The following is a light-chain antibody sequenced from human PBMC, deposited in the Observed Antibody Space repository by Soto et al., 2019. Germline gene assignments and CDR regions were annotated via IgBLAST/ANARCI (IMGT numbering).Light chain of an antibody. J-gene: IGLJ1*01. CDR1: SSDVGGYNY. Sequence: QSALTQPASVSGPPGQSITISCTGTSSDVGGYNYVSWYQQHPGKAPKLMIYEVSNRPSGVSNRSSGSKSGNTASPTISGLQAEDEADYYCSSYTSSTFYVFGTGTKVTVL. CDR3: SSYTSSTFYV. V-gene: IGLV2-14*01. CDR2: EVS.